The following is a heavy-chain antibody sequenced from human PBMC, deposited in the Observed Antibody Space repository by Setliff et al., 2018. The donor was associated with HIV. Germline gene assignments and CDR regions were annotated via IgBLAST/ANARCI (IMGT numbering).Heavy chain of an antibody. CDR3: ARAPTLFGVEYYYYFGMDV. Sequence: ASVKVSCKASGYTFTGYYMHWVRQAPGQGLEWMGRINPNSGGTNYAQKFQDRVTMTRDTSVNIAYMQLSRLRSDDTAVYYCARAPTLFGVEYYYYFGMDVWGQGTTVTV. CDR2: INPNSGGT. CDR1: GYTFTGYY. V-gene: IGHV1-2*06. D-gene: IGHD3-3*01. J-gene: IGHJ6*02.